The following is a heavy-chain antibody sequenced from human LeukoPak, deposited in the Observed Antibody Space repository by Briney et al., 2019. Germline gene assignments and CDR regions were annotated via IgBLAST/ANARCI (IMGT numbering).Heavy chain of an antibody. J-gene: IGHJ4*02. CDR1: YX. V-gene: IGHV4-4*07. Sequence: YXXSWIRQPAXXXLEWIGRIYTSGSTNYNPSLKSRVTMSVDTSKNQFSLKLSSVTAADTAVYYCARDQRGATTHWGQGTLVTVSS. CDR3: ARDQRGATTH. CDR2: IYTSGST. D-gene: IGHD1-26*01.